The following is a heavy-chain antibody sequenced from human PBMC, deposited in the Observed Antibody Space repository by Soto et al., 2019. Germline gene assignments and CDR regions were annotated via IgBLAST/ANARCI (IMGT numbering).Heavy chain of an antibody. Sequence: PVGSLRLSCAASGFTCISYGMHWVRQAPGKGLEWVALISYDGSDKYYADSVKGRFTISRDNSKNTLYLQMNSLRVEDTAVYYCARSDGRYWGQGTLVTVSS. J-gene: IGHJ4*02. CDR1: GFTCISYG. CDR2: ISYDGSDK. CDR3: ARSDGRY. V-gene: IGHV3-30*03.